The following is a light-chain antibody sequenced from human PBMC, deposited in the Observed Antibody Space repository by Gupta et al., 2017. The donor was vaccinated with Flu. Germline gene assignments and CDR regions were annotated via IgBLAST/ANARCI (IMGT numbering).Light chain of an antibody. CDR1: SSNNKNY. V-gene: IGKV4-1*01. CDR3: QQYDTNQVT. Sequence: SSNNKNYLAWYQQKAGQSPKLLIYWASTRESGVPDRFSGSGSGTDFTLTISTLQAEDVAVYYCQQYDTNQVTFGQGTKVEIK. CDR2: WAS. J-gene: IGKJ1*01.